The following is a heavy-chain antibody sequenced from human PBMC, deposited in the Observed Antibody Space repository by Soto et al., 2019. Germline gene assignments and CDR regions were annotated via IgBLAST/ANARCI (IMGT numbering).Heavy chain of an antibody. D-gene: IGHD2-2*02. J-gene: IGHJ5*02. Sequence: QVQLQESGPGLVKPSETLSLTCTVSGGSVSSGSYYWTWIRQPPGKGLEWIGHIYYSGSTNYNPSLKSRVTISVDTSKNQFSLKLSSVTAADTAVYYCAREYHPWGQGTLVTVSS. CDR3: AREYHP. CDR1: GGSVSSGSYY. V-gene: IGHV4-61*01. CDR2: IYYSGST.